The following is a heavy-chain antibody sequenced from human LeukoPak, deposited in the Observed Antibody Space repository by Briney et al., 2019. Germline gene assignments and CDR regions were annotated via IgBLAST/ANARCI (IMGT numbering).Heavy chain of an antibody. CDR3: AREGPRGFEDYYYYMDV. Sequence: GASVKVSCKASGYTFTSYDINWVRQATGQGLEWMGWMNPNSGNTGYAQKFQGRVTITRNTSISTAYMELSSLRSEGTAVYYCAREGPRGFEDYYYYMDVWGKGTTVTVSS. V-gene: IGHV1-8*03. D-gene: IGHD5-12*01. CDR2: MNPNSGNT. J-gene: IGHJ6*03. CDR1: GYTFTSYD.